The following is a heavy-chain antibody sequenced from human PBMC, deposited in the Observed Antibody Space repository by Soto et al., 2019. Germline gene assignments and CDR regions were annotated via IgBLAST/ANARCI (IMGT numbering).Heavy chain of an antibody. D-gene: IGHD1-1*01. CDR3: AGALENPYFYYGLNV. V-gene: IGHV3-30*03. J-gene: IGHJ6*02. CDR1: GFSFSSYG. Sequence: QGQLVESGGGVVQPGRSLRLSCAASGFSFSSYGMEWVRLAPGKGLEWVAATTYDGGSKRYVDYVKGRITISRDNSKNTLYLQMNSLRVEDTATYYCAGALENPYFYYGLNVWGQGTTVTVSS. CDR2: TTYDGGSK.